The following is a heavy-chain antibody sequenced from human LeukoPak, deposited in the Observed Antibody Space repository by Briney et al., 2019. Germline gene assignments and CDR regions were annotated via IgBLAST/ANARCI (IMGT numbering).Heavy chain of an antibody. CDR1: GGTFSSYA. J-gene: IGHJ4*02. CDR2: IIPILGIA. D-gene: IGHD1-26*01. Sequence: SVKVSCKASGGTFSSYAISWVRQAPGQGLEWMGRIIPILGIANYAQKFQGRVTITADKSTSTAYMELSSLRSEDTAVYYCAFSGSYHDRKFFDYWGQGTLVTVSS. CDR3: AFSGSYHDRKFFDY. V-gene: IGHV1-69*04.